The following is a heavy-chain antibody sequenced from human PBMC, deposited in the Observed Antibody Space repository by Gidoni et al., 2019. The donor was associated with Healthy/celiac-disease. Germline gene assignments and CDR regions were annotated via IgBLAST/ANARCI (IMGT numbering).Heavy chain of an antibody. CDR1: GGSISSYY. V-gene: IGHV4-59*08. J-gene: IGHJ5*02. CDR3: ASSGWPGDWFDP. D-gene: IGHD6-19*01. Sequence: QVQLQESGPGLVKPSETLSLTCTVSGGSISSYYWSWIRQPPGKGLEWIGYIYYSGSTNYNPSLKSRVTISVDTSKNQFSLKLISVTAADTAVYYCASSGWPGDWFDPWGQGTLVTVSS. CDR2: IYYSGST.